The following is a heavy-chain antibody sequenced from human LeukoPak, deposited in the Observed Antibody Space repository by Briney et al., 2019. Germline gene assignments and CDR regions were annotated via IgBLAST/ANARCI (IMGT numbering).Heavy chain of an antibody. CDR2: ISSTSRYI. CDR3: AREKETLLSITMVRGLIRRHYYMDV. D-gene: IGHD3-10*01. Sequence: GGSLRLSCAASTVIFRSYSMYWVRQAPGKGLEWVSSISSTSRYIHYADSVKGRFTISRDNANNSLYLQMNSLRAEDTAVYYCAREKETLLSITMVRGLIRRHYYMDVWGKGTTVTISS. V-gene: IGHV3-21*01. CDR1: TVIFRSYS. J-gene: IGHJ6*03.